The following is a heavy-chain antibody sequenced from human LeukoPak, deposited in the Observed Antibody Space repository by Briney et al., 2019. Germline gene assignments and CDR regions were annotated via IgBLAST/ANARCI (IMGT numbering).Heavy chain of an antibody. J-gene: IGHJ4*02. CDR3: TGDVAAAGY. CDR2: IKQDGSDK. V-gene: IGHV3-7*05. D-gene: IGHD6-13*01. Sequence: GGSLRLSCAASGFTFSNYWMTWVRQAPGKGLEGVATIKQDGSDKYYVDSVKGRFTISRDNAKNSLYLQMNSLRAEDTAVYYCTGDVAAAGYWGQGTLATVSS. CDR1: GFTFSNYW.